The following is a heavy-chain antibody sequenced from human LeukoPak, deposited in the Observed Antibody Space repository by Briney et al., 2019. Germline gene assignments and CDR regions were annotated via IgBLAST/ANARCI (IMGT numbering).Heavy chain of an antibody. Sequence: SETLSLTCTVSGVSISTYYWGWNRQPPGRGLEWIGSIYYSGRTNYNPSLKSRVTISVDKSKNQFSLKLSSVPAADTAVYYCARGYGSGTVFDIWGQGTMVTVSS. CDR3: ARGYGSGTVFDI. CDR2: IYYSGRT. J-gene: IGHJ3*02. CDR1: GVSISTYY. V-gene: IGHV4-39*07. D-gene: IGHD3-10*01.